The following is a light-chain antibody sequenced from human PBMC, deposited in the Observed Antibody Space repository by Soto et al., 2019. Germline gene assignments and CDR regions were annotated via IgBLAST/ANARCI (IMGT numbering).Light chain of an antibody. V-gene: IGLV2-8*01. CDR2: EVS. CDR3: SSYAGSNNLYV. J-gene: IGLJ1*01. CDR1: SSDVGGYNS. Sequence: SVLTQAPSASGSPGQSVTISCTGTSSDVGGYNSVSWYQQHPGKAPKLMIYEVSKRPSGVPDRFSGSKSGNTASLTVSGLQAEDEADYYCSSYAGSNNLYVFGTGTKVTVL.